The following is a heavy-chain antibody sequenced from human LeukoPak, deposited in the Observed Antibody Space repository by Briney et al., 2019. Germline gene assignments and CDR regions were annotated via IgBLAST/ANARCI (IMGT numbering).Heavy chain of an antibody. J-gene: IGHJ4*02. CDR1: GYTFASYD. CDR3: ARGATVVTRPGNDY. Sequence: APVKVSCKASGYTFASYDINWVRQATGQGLEWMGWMNPNSGNTGYAQKFQGRVTMTRNTSISTAYMELSSLRSEDTAVYYCARGATVVTRPGNDYWGQGTLVTVSS. D-gene: IGHD4-23*01. CDR2: MNPNSGNT. V-gene: IGHV1-8*01.